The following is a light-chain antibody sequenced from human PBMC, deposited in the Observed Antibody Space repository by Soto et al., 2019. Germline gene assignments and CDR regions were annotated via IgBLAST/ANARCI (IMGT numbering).Light chain of an antibody. J-gene: IGLJ1*01. CDR3: SSYAGSNNFGV. CDR1: SCDVGGYNY. CDR2: EVS. V-gene: IGLV2-8*01. Sequence: QSALTQPPSASGSPGQSVTISCTGTSCDVGGYNYVSWYQQHPGKAPKLMIYEVSKRPSGVPDRFSGSKSGNTASLTVSGLQAEDEADYYCSSYAGSNNFGVFGTGTKAIVL.